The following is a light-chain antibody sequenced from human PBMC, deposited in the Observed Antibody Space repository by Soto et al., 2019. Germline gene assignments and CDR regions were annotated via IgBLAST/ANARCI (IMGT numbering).Light chain of an antibody. CDR1: QGVRSY. V-gene: IGKV1-9*01. J-gene: IGKJ1*01. CDR2: GAS. CDR3: HHVYTYPRT. Sequence: TKSPASVSATVADRVTITCRASQGVRSYLAWFQPRPGKAPKLLIFGASTLQNGVPARFSGGGFGTEFTLTITGLQPEDFAPYCCHHVYTYPRTFAQGTKVEI.